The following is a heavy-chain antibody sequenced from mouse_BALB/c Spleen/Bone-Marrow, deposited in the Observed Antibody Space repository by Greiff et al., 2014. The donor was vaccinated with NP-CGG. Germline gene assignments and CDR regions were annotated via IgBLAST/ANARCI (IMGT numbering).Heavy chain of an antibody. Sequence: EVQLQQSGPELVKPGASVKISCKTSGYTFTEYSMHWVKQSHGKSLEWIGGINPNNGGTSYNQKFKGKATLTVDTSSSTAYMELRRLTSEDSADYCAARSYGYERAWFAYWGQGTPVTVSA. CDR3: ARSYGYERAWFAY. V-gene: IGHV1-26*01. D-gene: IGHD2-2*01. CDR2: INPNNGGT. J-gene: IGHJ3*01. CDR1: GYTFTEYS.